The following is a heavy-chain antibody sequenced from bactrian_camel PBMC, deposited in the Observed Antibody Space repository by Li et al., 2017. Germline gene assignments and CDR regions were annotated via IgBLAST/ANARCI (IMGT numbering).Heavy chain of an antibody. J-gene: IGHJ4*01. D-gene: IGHD7*01. CDR2: IDNSFGT. Sequence: QVQLVESGGGSVQAGGSLRLSCVASTYFYCAAWFRQAPGKERERVAIIDNSFGTSYADSVKGRFTISRDNAKNTVYLHMNNLKPQDTAMYYCAADPSCRAWWTLPGNWDYWGQGTQVTVS. CDR1: TYFYC. V-gene: IGHV3S53*01. CDR3: AADPSCRAWWTLPGNWDY.